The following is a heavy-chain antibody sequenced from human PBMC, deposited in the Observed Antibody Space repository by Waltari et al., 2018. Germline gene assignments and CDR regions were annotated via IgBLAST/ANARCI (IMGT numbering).Heavy chain of an antibody. Sequence: QVQLQESGPGLVKPSGTLSVTCAVSGDSISGTYWWSWVRQPPGKGLEWIGQIHGSGRSNSNPLLESRVTVSIDTSNNLFSLKVTSATAADTAVYYCARDRGRGLYLDSWGQGTLVTVSP. CDR1: GDSISGTYW. CDR2: IHGSGRS. D-gene: IGHD2-15*01. CDR3: ARDRGRGLYLDS. V-gene: IGHV4-4*02. J-gene: IGHJ4*02.